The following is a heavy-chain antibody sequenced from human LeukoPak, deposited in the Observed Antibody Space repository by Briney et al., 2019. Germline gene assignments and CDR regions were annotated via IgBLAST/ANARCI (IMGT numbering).Heavy chain of an antibody. V-gene: IGHV3-74*01. CDR3: ARGPNSNWSGLDF. Sequence: GGSLRLSCTASGFSFSGHWMHWARQLPGKGLVWVSRISPTGSTASYADSVKGRFTVSRDNAKNTLYLQVNNLRAEDTAVYYCARGPNSNWSGLDFWGQGTLLTVSS. J-gene: IGHJ4*02. D-gene: IGHD6-6*01. CDR1: GFSFSGHW. CDR2: ISPTGSTA.